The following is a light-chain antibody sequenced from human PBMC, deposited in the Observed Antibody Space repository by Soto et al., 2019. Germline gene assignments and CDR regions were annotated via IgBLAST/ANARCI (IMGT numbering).Light chain of an antibody. J-gene: IGLJ1*01. CDR2: EVT. Sequence: QSALTQPASVSGSPGQSIAISCTGTSSDIGAYDYVSWYQQHPDKAPKLIIYEVTKRPSGVSTRFSGSKSGNTASLTISGLQAEDEADYYCGSHTSGSTRVFGTGTKLTVL. CDR3: GSHTSGSTRV. CDR1: SSDIGAYDY. V-gene: IGLV2-14*01.